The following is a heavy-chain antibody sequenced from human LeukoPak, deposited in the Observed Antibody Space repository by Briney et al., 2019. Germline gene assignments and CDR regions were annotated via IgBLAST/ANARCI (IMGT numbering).Heavy chain of an antibody. V-gene: IGHV1-24*01. Sequence: ASVKVSCKVSGYTLTELSMHWVRQAPGKGLEWMGGFDPEDGETIYAQKFQGRVTMTEDTSTDTAYMELSSLRSEGTAVYYCARVGSSGWDTFEQSPTWGQGTLVTVSS. CDR1: GYTLTELS. CDR2: FDPEDGET. CDR3: ARVGSSGWDTFEQSPT. D-gene: IGHD6-19*01. J-gene: IGHJ5*02.